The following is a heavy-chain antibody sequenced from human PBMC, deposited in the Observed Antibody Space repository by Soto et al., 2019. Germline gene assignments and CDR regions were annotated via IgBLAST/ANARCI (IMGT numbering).Heavy chain of an antibody. CDR3: ARGGSGWPNWFDP. CDR1: NGSISDYY. V-gene: IGHV4-59*01. Sequence: QVQLQESGPGLVKPSETLSLTSTISNGSISDYYWSWIRQPPEKGLEWIGYVYYSGSTKYNPSLKSRVTISLDTSKNQFSLNLRSVTAADTAVYYCARGGSGWPNWFDPWGQGTLVTVSP. D-gene: IGHD6-25*01. J-gene: IGHJ5*02. CDR2: VYYSGST.